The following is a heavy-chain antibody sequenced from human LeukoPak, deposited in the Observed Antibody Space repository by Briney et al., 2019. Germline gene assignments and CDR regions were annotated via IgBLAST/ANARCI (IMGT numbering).Heavy chain of an antibody. D-gene: IGHD2-21*01. CDR3: ARVTQFLGAFDI. V-gene: IGHV4-39*07. CDR2: IYYSGST. Sequence: SETLSLTCTVSGGSISSSSYYWGWIRQPPGKGLEWIGSIYYSGSTYYNPSLKSRVTISVDTSKNQFSLKLSSVTAADTAVYYCARVTQFLGAFDIWGQGTMVTVSS. J-gene: IGHJ3*02. CDR1: GGSISSSSYY.